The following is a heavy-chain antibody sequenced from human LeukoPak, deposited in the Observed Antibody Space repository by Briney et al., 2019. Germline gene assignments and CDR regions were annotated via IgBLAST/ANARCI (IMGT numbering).Heavy chain of an antibody. CDR1: GFSFSSYW. V-gene: IGHV3-7*01. Sequence: GGSLRLSCAASGFSFSSYWMTWVRQAPEKGLEWVANINQDVSELYYVDSVKGRFTISRDNAKNSLYLQMDSLRAEDTAVYYCARDNTPAVDYWGQGTLVTVSS. CDR2: INQDVSEL. D-gene: IGHD2-2*01. J-gene: IGHJ4*02. CDR3: ARDNTPAVDY.